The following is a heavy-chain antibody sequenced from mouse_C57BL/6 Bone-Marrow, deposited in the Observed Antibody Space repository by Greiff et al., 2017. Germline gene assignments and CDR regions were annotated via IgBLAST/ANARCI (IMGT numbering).Heavy chain of an antibody. CDR1: GFNIKNTY. CDR2: IDPANGNT. Sequence: VHVKQSVAELVRPGASVKLSCTASGFNIKNTYMHWVKQRPEQGLEWIGRIDPANGNTKYAPKFQGKATITADTSSNTAYLQLSSLTSEDTAIYYWARRFITTVGGYFDVWGTGTTVTVSS. V-gene: IGHV14-3*01. D-gene: IGHD1-1*01. J-gene: IGHJ1*03. CDR3: ARRFITTVGGYFDV.